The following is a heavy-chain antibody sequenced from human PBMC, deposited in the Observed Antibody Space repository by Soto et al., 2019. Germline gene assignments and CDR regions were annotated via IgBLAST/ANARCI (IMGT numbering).Heavy chain of an antibody. Sequence: GASVQVSCKASGYTFTSYAMHWVRQAPGQRLEWMGWINAGNDNTKYSQKFQGRVTITRDTSASTAYMELSSLRSEDTSVYYCARRSAVYYYYGMDVWGQGTTVTVSS. CDR2: INAGNDNT. J-gene: IGHJ6*02. V-gene: IGHV1-3*01. CDR3: ARRSAVYYYYGMDV. CDR1: GYTFTSYA.